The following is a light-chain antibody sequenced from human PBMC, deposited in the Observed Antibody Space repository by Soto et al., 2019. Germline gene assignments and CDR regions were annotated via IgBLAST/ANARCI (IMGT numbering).Light chain of an antibody. CDR3: GADHGSGSNPMWV. Sequence: QLVLTQPPSASASLGASVTLTCTLTSCYSNYKVDWYQKRPGKGPRFVMRVGSGGIVGSRGDGIPDRFSVLGSGLNRYLTIKNIQEEDESDYHCGADHGSGSNPMWVFGGGTKLTVL. V-gene: IGLV9-49*01. CDR1: SCYSNYK. J-gene: IGLJ2*01. CDR2: VGSGGIVG.